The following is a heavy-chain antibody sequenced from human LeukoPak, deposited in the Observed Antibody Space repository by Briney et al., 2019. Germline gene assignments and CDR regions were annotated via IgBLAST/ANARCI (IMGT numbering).Heavy chain of an antibody. CDR2: IYHSGST. Sequence: SETLSLTCTVSGGSISSGYYWGWIRQPPGKGLEWIGSIYHSGSTYYNPSLKSRVTISVDTSKNQFSLKLSSVTAADTAVYYCARVGDYRNWFDPWGQGTLVTVSS. CDR3: ARVGDYRNWFDP. J-gene: IGHJ5*02. CDR1: GGSISSGYY. V-gene: IGHV4-38-2*02. D-gene: IGHD4-17*01.